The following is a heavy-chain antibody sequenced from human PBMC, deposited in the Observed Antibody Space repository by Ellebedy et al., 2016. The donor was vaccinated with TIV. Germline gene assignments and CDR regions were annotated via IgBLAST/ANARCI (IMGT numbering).Heavy chain of an antibody. D-gene: IGHD2-2*01. CDR3: ARRRCCSSTTCKVKTIFGMMTPSPIDT. V-gene: IGHV1-8*01. CDR2: MNPKSGHT. Sequence: ASVKVSXXTSGYTFTNYDISWVRQATRQGLEWMGWMNPKSGHTGYAQKFLGRLTLTRNTSVNTAYMELSSLKFEDTAVYYCARRRCCSSTTCKVKTIFGMMTPSPIDTWGRGTLVTVSS. J-gene: IGHJ5*02. CDR1: GYTFTNYD.